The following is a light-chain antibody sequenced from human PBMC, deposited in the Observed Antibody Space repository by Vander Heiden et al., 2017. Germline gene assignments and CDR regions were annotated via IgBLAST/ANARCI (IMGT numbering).Light chain of an antibody. CDR2: GAS. Sequence: IVLTHSPGTLSLFQGESASLSGRARQSAGSSYLAWYQQKPGQAPRLLIYGASNRATGIPARFSGSGSGTDFTLTISRLEPEDFAGYYCQQYGSSAYTFGQGTKLEIK. CDR3: QQYGSSAYT. V-gene: IGKV3-20*01. J-gene: IGKJ2*01. CDR1: QSAGSSY.